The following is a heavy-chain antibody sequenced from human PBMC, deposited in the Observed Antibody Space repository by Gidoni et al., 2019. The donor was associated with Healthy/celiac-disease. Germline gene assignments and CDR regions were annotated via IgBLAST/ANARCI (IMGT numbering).Heavy chain of an antibody. CDR3: ASQHSSGCPYDY. D-gene: IGHD6-19*01. CDR2: IYHCGST. CDR1: GYSISSGYY. J-gene: IGHJ4*02. Sequence: QVQLQESGPGLVKPSETLSLTCTVPGYSISSGYYWYWIRQPPGKGLEWSGSIYHCGSTYYNPSLKSRVTISVDTSKNQFSLKLSSVTAADTAGYYCASQHSSGCPYDYWGQGTLVTVSS. V-gene: IGHV4-38-2*02.